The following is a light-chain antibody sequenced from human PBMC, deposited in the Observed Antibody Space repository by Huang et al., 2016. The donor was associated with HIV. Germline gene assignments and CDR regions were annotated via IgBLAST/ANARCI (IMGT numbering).Light chain of an antibody. J-gene: IGKJ2*01. CDR1: QDIGRY. Sequence: DIQMTQSPSSLSASVGDRVTITCRASQDIGRYLNWYQQKPGKAPKLVISTASSLESGVPSRFSCSGSGTDFTLTISSLQLEDFATYYCQQSHGIPPYTFGQGTKLEIK. CDR2: TAS. V-gene: IGKV1-39*01. CDR3: QQSHGIPPYT.